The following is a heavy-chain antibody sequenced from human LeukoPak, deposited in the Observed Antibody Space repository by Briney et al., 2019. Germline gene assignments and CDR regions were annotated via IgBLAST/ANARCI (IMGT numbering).Heavy chain of an antibody. Sequence: SETLSLTCTVSGGSIRSGSYYWGWIHQSPGKGLEWIGSVFYSGSTFYKPSLKSRVTISVDTSKNQFSLKLSSVTAADTSVYYCARHGGYCGSTTCRLDYYHYMDVWGKGTTVTVSS. D-gene: IGHD2-2*01. CDR2: VFYSGST. CDR1: GGSIRSGSYY. J-gene: IGHJ6*03. CDR3: ARHGGYCGSTTCRLDYYHYMDV. V-gene: IGHV4-39*01.